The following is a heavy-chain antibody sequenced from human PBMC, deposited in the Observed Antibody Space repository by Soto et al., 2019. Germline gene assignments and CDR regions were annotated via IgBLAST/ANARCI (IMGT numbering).Heavy chain of an antibody. V-gene: IGHV3-30*18. CDR1: GFTFSSYG. CDR2: ISHDGSNK. J-gene: IGHJ6*02. CDR3: AKSTVTKVYYYYGMDV. Sequence: GGSLSLSCAASGFTFSSYGMHWVRQAPGKGLEWVAVISHDGSNKYYADSVKGRFTISRDNSKNTLYLQMNSLRAEDTALYYCAKSTVTKVYYYYGMDVWGQGTTVTVSS. D-gene: IGHD4-4*01.